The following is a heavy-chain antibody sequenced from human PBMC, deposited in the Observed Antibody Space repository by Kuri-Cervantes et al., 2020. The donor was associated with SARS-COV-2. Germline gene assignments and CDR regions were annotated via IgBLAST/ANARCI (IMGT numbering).Heavy chain of an antibody. Sequence: GESLKIPCAASGLTFSSYAMSWVRQAPGKGLEWVSAISGSGGSTYYADSVKGRFTISRDNSKNTLYLQMNSLRDEDTAVYYCVRAITIFWLVIPSHSFDYWGQGTLVTVSS. CDR3: VRAITIFWLVIPSHSFDY. CDR2: ISGSGGST. CDR1: GLTFSSYA. V-gene: IGHV3-23*01. J-gene: IGHJ4*02. D-gene: IGHD3-9*01.